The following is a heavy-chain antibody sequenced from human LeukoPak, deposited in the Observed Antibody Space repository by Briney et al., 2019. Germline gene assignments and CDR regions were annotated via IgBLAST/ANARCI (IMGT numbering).Heavy chain of an antibody. CDR1: GFTFSSYG. CDR3: ARVDFWSGYLYYYTDV. J-gene: IGHJ6*03. D-gene: IGHD3-3*01. CDR2: ISSSSSYI. V-gene: IGHV3-21*01. Sequence: GGSLRLSCAASGFTFSSYGMSWVRQAPGKGLEWVSSISSSSSYIYYADSVKGRFTISRDNAKNSLYLQMNSLRAEDTAVYYCARVDFWSGYLYYYTDVWGKGTTVTVSS.